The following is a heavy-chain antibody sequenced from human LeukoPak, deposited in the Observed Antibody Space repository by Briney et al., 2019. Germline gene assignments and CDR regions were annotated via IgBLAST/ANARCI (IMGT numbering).Heavy chain of an antibody. D-gene: IGHD3-10*01. CDR3: ASNRETSGSGGYCFDY. Sequence: PGGSLRLSCAASGFTFSAYAMHWVRQAPGKGLEWVAVVSYDENNLYYADSVKGRFTISRDNSKNTLYLQMNSLRADDTAVYYCASNRETSGSGGYCFDYWGLGTLVTVSS. V-gene: IGHV3-30-3*01. CDR1: GFTFSAYA. CDR2: VSYDENNL. J-gene: IGHJ4*02.